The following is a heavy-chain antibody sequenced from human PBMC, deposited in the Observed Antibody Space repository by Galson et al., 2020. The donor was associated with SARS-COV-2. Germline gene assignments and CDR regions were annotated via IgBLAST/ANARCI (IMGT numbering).Heavy chain of an antibody. Sequence: GGSLRLSCAASGFTFSSYAMTWVRQTPGTGLEWVSAISGSGGSTSYADSVRGRFTISRDNSKNTLSLQMNSLSAEDTAVYYCAKAVSYITSWGAYFDSWGQGTLVTVS. D-gene: IGHD6-13*01. CDR2: ISGSGGST. J-gene: IGHJ4*02. CDR1: GFTFSSYA. CDR3: AKAVSYITSWGAYFDS. V-gene: IGHV3-23*01.